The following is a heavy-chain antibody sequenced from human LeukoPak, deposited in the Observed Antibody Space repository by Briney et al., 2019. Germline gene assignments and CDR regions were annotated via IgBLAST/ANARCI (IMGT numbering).Heavy chain of an antibody. D-gene: IGHD3-22*01. CDR1: GGSISSYY. V-gene: IGHV4-59*01. Sequence: SETLSLTCTVSGGSISSYYWSWIRQPPGKGLEWIGYIYYSGSTNYNPSLKSRVTISVDTSKNQFSLKLSSVAAADTAVYYCVRDRVGDSSGQMDVWGQGTTVTVSS. J-gene: IGHJ6*02. CDR2: IYYSGST. CDR3: VRDRVGDSSGQMDV.